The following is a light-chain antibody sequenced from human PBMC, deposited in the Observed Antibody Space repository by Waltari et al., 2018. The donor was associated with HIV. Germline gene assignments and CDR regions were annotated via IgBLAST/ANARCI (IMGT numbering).Light chain of an antibody. J-gene: IGLJ3*02. Sequence: QSVLTQPPSASGTPTQRVTISCSGSSSNIGSNYVYWYQQLPGTTPKLLIYRNNQRPSGVPDRSSGSKSGTSASLAISGLRSEDEADYYCAAWDDSLSGWVFGGGTKLTVL. CDR1: SSNIGSNY. V-gene: IGLV1-47*01. CDR3: AAWDDSLSGWV. CDR2: RNN.